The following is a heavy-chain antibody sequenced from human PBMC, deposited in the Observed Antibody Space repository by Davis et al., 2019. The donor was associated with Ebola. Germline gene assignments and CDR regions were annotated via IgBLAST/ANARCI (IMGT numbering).Heavy chain of an antibody. J-gene: IGHJ4*02. V-gene: IGHV3-21*01. D-gene: IGHD2-2*01. CDR1: GFTFSSYW. CDR3: ARQYCSRTSCYGVDY. Sequence: GESLKISCAASGFTFSSYWMSWVRQAPGKGLEWVSSISSSSSYIYYADSVKGRFTISRDNAKNSLYLQMNSLRAEDTAVYYCARQYCSRTSCYGVDYWGQGTLVTVSS. CDR2: ISSSSSYI.